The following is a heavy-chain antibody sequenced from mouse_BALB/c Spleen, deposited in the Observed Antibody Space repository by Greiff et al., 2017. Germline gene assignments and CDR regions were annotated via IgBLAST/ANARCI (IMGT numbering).Heavy chain of an antibody. D-gene: IGHD4-1*01. CDR1: GYTFTSYT. CDR2: INPSSGYT. J-gene: IGHJ1*01. CDR3: ARRPLLGRMDFDV. V-gene: IGHV1-4*02. Sequence: QVQLQQSAAELARPGASVKMSCKASGYTFTSYTMHWVKQRPGQGLEWIGYINPSSGYTEYNQKFKDKTTLTADKSSSTAYMQLSSLTSEDSAVYYCARRPLLGRMDFDVWGAGTTVTVSS.